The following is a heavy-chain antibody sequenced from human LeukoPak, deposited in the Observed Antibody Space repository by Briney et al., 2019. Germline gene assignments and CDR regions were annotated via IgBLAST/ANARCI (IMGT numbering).Heavy chain of an antibody. J-gene: IGHJ4*02. Sequence: ASVKVSCKASGYTFTSYGISWVQQAPGQGLEWMGWISAYNGNTNYAQKLQGRVTMTTDTSTSTAYMGLRSLRSDDTAVYYCARDDGLPYYYDSSGYYGTDWGQGTLVTVSS. CDR3: ARDDGLPYYYDSSGYYGTD. D-gene: IGHD3-22*01. V-gene: IGHV1-18*01. CDR2: ISAYNGNT. CDR1: GYTFTSYG.